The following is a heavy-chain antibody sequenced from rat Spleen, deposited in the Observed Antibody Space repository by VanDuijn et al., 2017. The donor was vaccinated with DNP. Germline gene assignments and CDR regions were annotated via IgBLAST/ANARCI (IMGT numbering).Heavy chain of an antibody. CDR3: TTDFERGY. CDR2: LTYDGGNT. Sequence: EVQLVESGGGLVQPGRSLKLSCTASGFTFSDYYMAWVRQAPTKGLEWVAYLTYDGGNTYYRDSVKGRFTISRDNAKNTLYLQMDSLRSEDTATYYCTTDFERGYWGQGVMVTVSS. V-gene: IGHV5-20*01. CDR1: GFTFSDYY. D-gene: IGHD1-11*01. J-gene: IGHJ2*01.